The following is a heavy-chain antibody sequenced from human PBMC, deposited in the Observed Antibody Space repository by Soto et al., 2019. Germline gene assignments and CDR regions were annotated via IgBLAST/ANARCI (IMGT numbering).Heavy chain of an antibody. J-gene: IGHJ4*02. CDR2: ISTFNSHT. CDR1: GYTFTSYG. CDR3: ARGPLDYPIPDFDY. Sequence: QVQLLQSGAEVKKPGASVKVSCKASGYTFTSYGISWVRQAPGQGLEWMGWISTFNSHTDYAQKVQGRVAMTTDRSTDTAYMELRSLRSDDTAVYYCARGPLDYPIPDFDYWGQGTLVTVSS. D-gene: IGHD3-10*01. V-gene: IGHV1-18*01.